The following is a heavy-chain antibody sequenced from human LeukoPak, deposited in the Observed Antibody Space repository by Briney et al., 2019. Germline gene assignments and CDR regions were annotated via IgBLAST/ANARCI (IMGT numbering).Heavy chain of an antibody. CDR2: INTNTGNP. CDR3: ARVHSEQLYYYYYYMDV. CDR1: GYTFNSYA. V-gene: IGHV7-4-1*02. Sequence: GASVKVSCKASGYTFNSYAMNWVRQAPGQGLEWMGWINTNTGNPTYAQGFTGRFVFSLDTSVSTAYLQISSLKAEDTAVYYCARVHSEQLYYYYYYMDVWGKGTTVTVSS. D-gene: IGHD5-18*01. J-gene: IGHJ6*03.